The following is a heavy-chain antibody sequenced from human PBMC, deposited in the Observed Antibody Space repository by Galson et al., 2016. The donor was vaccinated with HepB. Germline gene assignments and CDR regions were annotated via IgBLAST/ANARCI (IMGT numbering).Heavy chain of an antibody. D-gene: IGHD6-19*01. V-gene: IGHV4-4*02. CDR3: ASQGSGSSNWFGP. J-gene: IGHJ5*02. CDR1: GGSISGTNW. Sequence: SETLSLTCTVSGGSISGTNWWSWVRQPPGKGLEWIGEIYHSGTTNYSPSPKSQVTISVDTSKNQFSLKLTSVTAADTAVYYCASQGSGSSNWFGPWGRGTLVTVSS. CDR2: IYHSGTT.